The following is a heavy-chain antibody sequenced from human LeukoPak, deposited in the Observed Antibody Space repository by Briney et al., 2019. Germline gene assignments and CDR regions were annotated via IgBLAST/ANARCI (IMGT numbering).Heavy chain of an antibody. CDR3: ARGASGATYYYDSSGYYSD. Sequence: GGSLRLSCAASGFTFSSYAMPWVRQAPGKGLEWVAVISYDGSNKYYADSVKGRFTISRDNSKNTLYLQMNSLRAEDTAVYYCARGASGATYYYDSSGYYSDWGQGTLVTVSS. CDR1: GFTFSSYA. J-gene: IGHJ4*02. V-gene: IGHV3-30-3*01. CDR2: ISYDGSNK. D-gene: IGHD3-22*01.